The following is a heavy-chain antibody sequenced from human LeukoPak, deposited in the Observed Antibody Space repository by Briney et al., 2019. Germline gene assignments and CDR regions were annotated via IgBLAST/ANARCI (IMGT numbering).Heavy chain of an antibody. CDR2: ISRDGSST. J-gene: IGHJ6*02. D-gene: IGHD2-21*02. Sequence: GGSLRLSCAASGFTFSNNWMHWVRQAPGKGLVWVSRISRDGSSTSYADSVKGRFTISRDNAKNTLYLQMNTLRAEDAAVYYCAARLPLYGMDVWGQGTTVTVSS. CDR1: GFTFSNNW. V-gene: IGHV3-74*01. CDR3: AARLPLYGMDV.